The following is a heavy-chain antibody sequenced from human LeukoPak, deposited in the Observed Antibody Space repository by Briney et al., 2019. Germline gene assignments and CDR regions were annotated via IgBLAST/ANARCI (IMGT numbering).Heavy chain of an antibody. V-gene: IGHV1-18*01. CDR1: GYTFTIYG. CDR2: ISAYGKT. J-gene: IGHJ4*02. CDR3: ARGIIGYYFDY. D-gene: IGHD2-15*01. Sequence: ASVKVSCKTSGYTFTIYGISWVRQAPGQGLEWMGSISAYGKTNYAQNLQGRVTMTTDTSTSTAHMELRSLRSDDTAVYYCARGIIGYYFDYWGQGTLVTVSS.